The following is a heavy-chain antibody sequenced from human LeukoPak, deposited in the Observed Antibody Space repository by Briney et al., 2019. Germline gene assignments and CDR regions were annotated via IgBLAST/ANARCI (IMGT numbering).Heavy chain of an antibody. CDR3: ARDLGATGDY. J-gene: IGHJ4*02. D-gene: IGHD1-26*01. V-gene: IGHV4-59*01. CDR2: IYYSGST. Sequence: SWIRXPXXKGLEWIGYIYYSGSTNYNPSLKSRVTISVDTSKNQFSLKLSSVTAADTAVYYCARDLGATGDYWGQGTLVTVSS.